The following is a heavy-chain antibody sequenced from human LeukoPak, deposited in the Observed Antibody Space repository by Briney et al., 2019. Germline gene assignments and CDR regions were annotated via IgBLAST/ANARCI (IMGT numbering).Heavy chain of an antibody. CDR1: GGSFSGYY. CDR3: ARGRVGYCSGGSCYKTYNWFDP. J-gene: IGHJ5*02. Sequence: SETLSLTXAVYGGSFSGYYWSWIRQPPGKGLEWIGEINHGGSTNYNPSLKSRVTISVDTSKNQFSLKLSSVTAADTAVYYCARGRVGYCSGGSCYKTYNWFDPWGQGTLVTVSS. CDR2: INHGGST. D-gene: IGHD2-15*01. V-gene: IGHV4-34*01.